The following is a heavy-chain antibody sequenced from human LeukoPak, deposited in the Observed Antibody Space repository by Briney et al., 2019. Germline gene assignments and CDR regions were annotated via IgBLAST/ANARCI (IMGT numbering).Heavy chain of an antibody. CDR3: AKSGFGWYFDY. J-gene: IGHJ4*02. CDR2: ISGSGGST. V-gene: IGHV3-23*01. Sequence: AGGSLRLSCAASGFTFSDYYMSWVRQAPGKGLEWVSAISGSGGSTYYADSVKGRLTISRDNSKNTLYLQMNSLRAEDTAVYYCAKSGFGWYFDYWGQGTLVTVSS. D-gene: IGHD6-19*01. CDR1: GFTFSDYY.